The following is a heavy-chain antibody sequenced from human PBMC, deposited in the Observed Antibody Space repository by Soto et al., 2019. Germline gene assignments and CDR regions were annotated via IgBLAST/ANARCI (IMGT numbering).Heavy chain of an antibody. V-gene: IGHV3-23*01. CDR3: AKSPPRIAVAGSFAS. J-gene: IGHJ4*02. D-gene: IGHD6-19*01. CDR1: GFTFRSYV. Sequence: GGSLRLSCAASGFTFRSYVMSWVRQAPGKGLEWVSAVSASGSSTYYADSVKGRFTVSRDNSKNTLYLQMTSLRAEDTAVYYCAKSPPRIAVAGSFASWGQGALVTVSS. CDR2: VSASGSST.